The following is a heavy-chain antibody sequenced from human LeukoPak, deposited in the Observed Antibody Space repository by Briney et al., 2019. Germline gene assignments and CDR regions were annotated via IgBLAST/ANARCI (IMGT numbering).Heavy chain of an antibody. CDR1: GGSISSYY. Sequence: SETLSLTCTVSGGSISSYYWSWIRQPPGKGLEWIGYIYYSGSTNYNPSLESRVTISVDTSKNQFSLKLSSVTAADTAVYYCARVDSSGYSKGDAFDIWGQGTMVTVSS. J-gene: IGHJ3*02. D-gene: IGHD3-22*01. CDR3: ARVDSSGYSKGDAFDI. V-gene: IGHV4-59*01. CDR2: IYYSGST.